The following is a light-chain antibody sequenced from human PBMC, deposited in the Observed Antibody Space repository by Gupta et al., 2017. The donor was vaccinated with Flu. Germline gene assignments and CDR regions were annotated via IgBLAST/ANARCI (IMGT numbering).Light chain of an antibody. CDR1: SVRTRY. J-gene: IGKJ2*01. CDR3: LHYRYSLHT. V-gene: IGKV3-20*01. CDR2: GAS. Sequence: SVRTRYLAWYQQRPGQAPRLLIHGASIWANGFPDRFSGSGSGTEFTLTISRREPEEFAAYYCLHYRYSLHTFGQGTKMEIK.